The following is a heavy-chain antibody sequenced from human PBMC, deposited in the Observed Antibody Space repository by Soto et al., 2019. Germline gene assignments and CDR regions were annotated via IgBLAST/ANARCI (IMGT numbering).Heavy chain of an antibody. CDR3: ARDKDRQQLGGNYYYILDV. J-gene: IGHJ6*02. D-gene: IGHD3-3*02. Sequence: QDQLVQSGSEVKKPGSSVKLSCKASGGTFSSSAISWVRQAPGQGLEWMGGIMPIFRTPDYAQKFQGRVTITADESTTTAYMELSSLRSEDTAVYFCARDKDRQQLGGNYYYILDVWGQGTTVTVSS. CDR2: IMPIFRTP. V-gene: IGHV1-69*12. CDR1: GGTFSSSA.